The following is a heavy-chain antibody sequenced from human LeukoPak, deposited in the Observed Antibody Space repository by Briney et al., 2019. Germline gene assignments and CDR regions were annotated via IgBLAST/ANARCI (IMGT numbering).Heavy chain of an antibody. CDR2: INHSGST. Sequence: SETLSLTCAVYGGSFSGYYWSWIRQPPGKGLEWIGEINHSGSTNYNPSLKSRVTISVDTSKNQFSLKLSSVTAADTAVYYCARVRRVGSGSYYSNWFDPWGQGTLVTVSS. D-gene: IGHD1-26*01. J-gene: IGHJ5*02. CDR3: ARVRRVGSGSYYSNWFDP. V-gene: IGHV4-34*01. CDR1: GGSFSGYY.